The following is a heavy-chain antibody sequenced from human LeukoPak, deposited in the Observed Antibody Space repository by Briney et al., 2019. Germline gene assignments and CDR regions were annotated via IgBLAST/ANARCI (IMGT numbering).Heavy chain of an antibody. V-gene: IGHV3-13*01. CDR1: GFTFSSFD. Sequence: GGSLRLSCAASGFTFSSFDMHWVRHPTGQGLEWGSTIGTASDTYYPGSVEGRFTLSRDNAKNSLYLQMNSLTAGDTAVYYCARGPPRGKYYYMDVWGKGTTVTVSS. D-gene: IGHD1-1*01. CDR2: IGTASDT. J-gene: IGHJ6*03. CDR3: ARGPPRGKYYYMDV.